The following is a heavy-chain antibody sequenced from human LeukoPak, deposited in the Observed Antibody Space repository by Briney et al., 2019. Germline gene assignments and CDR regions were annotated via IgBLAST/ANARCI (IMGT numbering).Heavy chain of an antibody. V-gene: IGHV4-39*01. CDR3: ARRITGEPFDY. J-gene: IGHJ4*02. CDR2: VYNSGST. Sequence: SETLSLTCTVSGGSISSGGYYWSWIRQHPGKGLEWIGYVYNSGSTYYNPSLVSLKSRVTLSVDTSKNQFSLRLTSVTASDTAVYYCARRITGEPFDYWGQGTLVSVSS. CDR1: GGSISSGGYY. D-gene: IGHD3-10*01.